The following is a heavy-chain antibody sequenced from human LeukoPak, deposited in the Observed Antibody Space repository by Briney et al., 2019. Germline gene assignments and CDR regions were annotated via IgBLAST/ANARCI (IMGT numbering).Heavy chain of an antibody. Sequence: GGSLRLSCAASGFTFSSYWMSWVRQAPGKGLEWVANIKQDGSEKYYVDSVKGRFTISRDNAKNSLYLQMNSLRAEDTAVYYCASAGIVVVPAALDYWGQGTLVTVSS. V-gene: IGHV3-7*01. D-gene: IGHD2-2*01. CDR1: GFTFSSYW. CDR2: IKQDGSEK. CDR3: ASAGIVVVPAALDY. J-gene: IGHJ4*02.